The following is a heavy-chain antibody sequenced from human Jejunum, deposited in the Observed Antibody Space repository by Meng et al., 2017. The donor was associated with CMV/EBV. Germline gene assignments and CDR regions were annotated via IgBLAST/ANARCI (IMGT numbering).Heavy chain of an antibody. CDR3: AKDRGSGSVVAAGPRLNYYGMDV. Sequence: HWVRQAPGKGLGWVAGISWNSADINYGDSVKGRFTISRDNDRNSLYLQMNSLKPEDTALYYCAKDRGSGSVVAAGPRLNYYGMDVWGQGTTVTVSS. D-gene: IGHD6-13*01. J-gene: IGHJ6*02. CDR2: ISWNSADI. V-gene: IGHV3-9*01.